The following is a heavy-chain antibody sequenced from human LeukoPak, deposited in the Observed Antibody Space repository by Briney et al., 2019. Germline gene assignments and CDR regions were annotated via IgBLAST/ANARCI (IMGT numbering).Heavy chain of an antibody. CDR2: ICYSGST. J-gene: IGHJ4*02. V-gene: IGHV4-39*01. CDR3: ASWYGLAAAIDY. D-gene: IGHD6-13*01. Sequence: SETLSLTCTVSAGSISSSSFYWGWLRQPPGKGLEWIGSICYSGSTYYNPSLKSRVTISVDTSKNQFSLKLSSVTAADTAVYYCASWYGLAAAIDYWGQGTLVTVSS. CDR1: AGSISSSSFY.